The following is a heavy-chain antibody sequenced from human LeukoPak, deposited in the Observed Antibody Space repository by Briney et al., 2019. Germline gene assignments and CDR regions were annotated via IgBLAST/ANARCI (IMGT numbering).Heavy chain of an antibody. D-gene: IGHD2-2*01. CDR2: ISYDGSNK. CDR3: ARDSLSLRTFVY. CDR1: GFTFSSYA. Sequence: GGSLRLSCAASGFTFSSYAMHWVRQAPGKGLEWVAVISYDGSNKYYADSVKGRFTISRDNSKNTLYLQMNSLRAEDTAVYYCARDSLSLRTFVYWGQGTLVTVSS. V-gene: IGHV3-30*07. J-gene: IGHJ4*02.